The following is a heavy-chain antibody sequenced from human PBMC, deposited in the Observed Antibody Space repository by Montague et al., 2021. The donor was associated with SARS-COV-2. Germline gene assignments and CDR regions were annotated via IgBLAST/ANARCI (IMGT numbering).Heavy chain of an antibody. V-gene: IGHV4-39*01. D-gene: IGHD3-16*02. CDR3: AGHRYNLGTLNWFAP. CDR1: AGAIRDTDYF. CDR2: KYYSGTT. J-gene: IGHJ5*02. Sequence: SETLSLTCTVSAGAIRDTDYFWGWIRQPHGKGLEWIGSKYYSGTTYHNPSLKSRVTISIDTSKNQLSLNLSSVAAADTAVYVCAGHRYNLGTLNWFAPWGQGTLVTVSS.